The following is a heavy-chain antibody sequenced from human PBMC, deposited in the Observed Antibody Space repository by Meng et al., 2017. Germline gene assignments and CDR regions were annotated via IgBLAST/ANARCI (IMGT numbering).Heavy chain of an antibody. CDR1: GFRVTDAW. D-gene: IGHD6-13*01. V-gene: IGHV3-15*01. CDR3: ATGAAAADH. J-gene: IGHJ4*02. Sequence: VGAGGGLDKPGGSLRLSCVASGFRVTDAWMSWVRQAPGKGLEWVGRINSNSDGGTTDYAAPVKGRFTISRDDSKNTLHLQMNSLITEDTAVYFCATGAAAADHWGQGTLVTVSS. CDR2: INSNSDGGTT.